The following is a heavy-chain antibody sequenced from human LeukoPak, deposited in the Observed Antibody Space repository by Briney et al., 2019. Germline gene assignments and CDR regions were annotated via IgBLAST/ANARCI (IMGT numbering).Heavy chain of an antibody. D-gene: IGHD5-18*01. CDR3: ARDRIQLWLDYRYFDY. V-gene: IGHV3-74*01. Sequence: GGSLRLSCAASGFTFSTYWMHWVRQAPGKGLVWVSRINSDGSSTTYADSVKGRFTISRDDAKNTLYLQMNSLRAEDTAVYYCARDRIQLWLDYRYFDYWGQGTLVTVSS. CDR1: GFTFSTYW. J-gene: IGHJ4*02. CDR2: INSDGSST.